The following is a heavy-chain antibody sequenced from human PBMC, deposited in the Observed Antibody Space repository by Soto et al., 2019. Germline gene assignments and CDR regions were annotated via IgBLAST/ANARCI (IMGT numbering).Heavy chain of an antibody. D-gene: IGHD3-10*01. CDR1: GDSISSYY. CDR2: IYYSGST. Sequence: SETLSLTCTVSGDSISSYYWSWIRQPPGKGLEWIGYIYYSGSTKYNPSLKSRVTISVDTSKNRFSLRLSSVTAADTAVYYCARVWGGAFDFWGQGTMVTVSS. CDR3: ARVWGGAFDF. V-gene: IGHV4-59*01. J-gene: IGHJ3*01.